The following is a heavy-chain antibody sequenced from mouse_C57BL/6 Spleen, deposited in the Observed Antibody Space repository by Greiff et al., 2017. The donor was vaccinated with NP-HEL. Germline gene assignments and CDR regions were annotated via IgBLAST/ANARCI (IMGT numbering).Heavy chain of an antibody. D-gene: IGHD2-4*01. CDR3: ARVIYYDYDKGFDY. CDR1: GFTFSDYY. V-gene: IGHV5-16*01. CDR2: INYDGSST. J-gene: IGHJ2*01. Sequence: EVKLVESEGGLVQPGSSMKLSCTASGFTFSDYYMAWVRQVPEKGLEWVANINYDGSSTYYLDSLKSRFIISRDNAKNILYLQMSSLKSEDTATYYCARVIYYDYDKGFDYWGQGTTLTVSS.